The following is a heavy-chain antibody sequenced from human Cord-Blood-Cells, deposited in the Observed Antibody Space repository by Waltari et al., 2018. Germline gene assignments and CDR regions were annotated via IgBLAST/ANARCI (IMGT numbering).Heavy chain of an antibody. D-gene: IGHD5-12*01. V-gene: IGHV3-53*01. CDR1: GLTVRSHY. J-gene: IGHJ3*02. CDR2: IYSGGST. CDR3: ARGGYDDAFDI. Sequence: QLVEHGGGLFQHGGSLRLYCAASGLTVRSHYLRRVRQAPGKGLEWVSVIYSGGSTYYADSVNGRFTISRDNSKNTLYLQMNSLRAENTAVYYCARGGYDDAFDIWGQGTMVTVSS.